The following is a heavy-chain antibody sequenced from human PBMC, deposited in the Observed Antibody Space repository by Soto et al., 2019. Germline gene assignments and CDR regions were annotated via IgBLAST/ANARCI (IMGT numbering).Heavy chain of an antibody. CDR1: GGSISSSSYY. CDR3: ARQGGTIFGVVNFDY. Sequence: SETLSLTCTVSGGSISSSSYYWGWIRQPPGKGLEWIGSIYYSGSTYYNPSLKSRVTISVDTSKNQFSLKLSSVTAADTAVYYCARQGGTIFGVVNFDYWGQGTLVTVSS. D-gene: IGHD3-3*01. CDR2: IYYSGST. J-gene: IGHJ4*02. V-gene: IGHV4-39*01.